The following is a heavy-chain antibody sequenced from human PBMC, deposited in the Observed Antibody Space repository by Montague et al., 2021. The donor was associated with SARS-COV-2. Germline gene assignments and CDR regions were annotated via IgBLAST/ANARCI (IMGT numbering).Heavy chain of an antibody. D-gene: IGHD3-16*01. V-gene: IGHV4-39*01. Sequence: SETLSLTCTVSGGSISSSSYYWGWFRQPPGKGLEWIGSIYYSGSTYCNPSLKSRVTISVDTSKNQFSLKLSSVTAADTAVYYCARQFSREKGVDYWGQGTLVTVSS. CDR2: IYYSGST. CDR1: GGSISSSSYY. J-gene: IGHJ4*02. CDR3: ARQFSREKGVDY.